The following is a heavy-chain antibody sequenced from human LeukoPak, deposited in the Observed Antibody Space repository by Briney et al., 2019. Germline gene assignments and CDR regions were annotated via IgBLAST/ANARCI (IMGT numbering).Heavy chain of an antibody. Sequence: GGSLRLSCAASGFTFSSYSMNWVRQAPGRGLEWVSSISSSSSYIYYADSVKGRFTISRDNAKNSLYLQMNSLRAEDTAVYYCARDPLGDYAGYFDYWGQGTLVTVSS. D-gene: IGHD4-17*01. CDR2: ISSSSSYI. V-gene: IGHV3-21*01. J-gene: IGHJ4*02. CDR3: ARDPLGDYAGYFDY. CDR1: GFTFSSYS.